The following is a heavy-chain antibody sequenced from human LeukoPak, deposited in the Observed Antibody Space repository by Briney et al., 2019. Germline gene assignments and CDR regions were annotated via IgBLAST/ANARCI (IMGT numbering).Heavy chain of an antibody. V-gene: IGHV1-69*04. CDR1: GGTFSSYA. Sequence: SVKVSCKASGGTFSSYAISWVRQAPGQGLEWMGRIIPILGIANYAQKFQGRVTITADKSTSTAYMELSSLRPEDTAVYYCAKRGTRYYDILTGYYTYWGQGTLVTVSS. J-gene: IGHJ4*02. D-gene: IGHD3-9*01. CDR3: AKRGTRYYDILTGYYTY. CDR2: IIPILGIA.